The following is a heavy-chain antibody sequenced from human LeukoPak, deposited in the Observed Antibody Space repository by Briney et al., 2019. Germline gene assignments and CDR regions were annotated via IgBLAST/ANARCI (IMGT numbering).Heavy chain of an antibody. V-gene: IGHV1-69*05. CDR1: GYTFTSYY. CDR3: ARDEEYSSSSDVASFDY. J-gene: IGHJ4*02. D-gene: IGHD6-6*01. CDR2: IIPIFGTA. Sequence: SVKVSCKASGYTFTSYYMHWVRQAPGQGLEWMGGIIPIFGTANYAQKFQGRVTITTDESTSTAYMELSSLRSEDTAVYYCARDEEYSSSSDVASFDYWGQGTLVTVSS.